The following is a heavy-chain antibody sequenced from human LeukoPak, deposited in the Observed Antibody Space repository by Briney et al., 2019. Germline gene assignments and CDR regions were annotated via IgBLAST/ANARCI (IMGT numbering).Heavy chain of an antibody. CDR1: GGSISSGGYY. V-gene: IGHV4-30-2*01. CDR3: ARGDLGTPNHYGMDV. Sequence: SETLSLTCTVSGGSISSGGYYWSWIRQPPGKGLEWIGYIYHSGSTYYNPSLKSRVTISVDTSKNQFSLKLSSVTAADTAVYYCARGDLGTPNHYGMDVWGQGTTVTVSS. CDR2: IYHSGST. D-gene: IGHD7-27*01. J-gene: IGHJ6*02.